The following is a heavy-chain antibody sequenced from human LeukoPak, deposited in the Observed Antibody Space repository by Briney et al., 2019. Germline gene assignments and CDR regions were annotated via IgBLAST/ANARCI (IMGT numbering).Heavy chain of an antibody. CDR1: GGSFSGYY. D-gene: IGHD6-6*01. CDR3: ARGIAARPKYNWFDP. J-gene: IGHJ5*02. CDR2: INHSGST. Sequence: SETLSFTGAVYGGSFSGYYWSWIRQPPGKGLEWIGEINHSGSTNYNPSLKSRVTISVDTSKNQFSLMLSSVTAADTAVYYCARGIAARPKYNWFDPWGQGTLVTVSS. V-gene: IGHV4-34*01.